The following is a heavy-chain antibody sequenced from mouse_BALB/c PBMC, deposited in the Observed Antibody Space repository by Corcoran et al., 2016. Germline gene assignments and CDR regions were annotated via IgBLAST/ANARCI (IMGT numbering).Heavy chain of an antibody. CDR1: GFNIKDTY. CDR3: ANWDWYFDV. D-gene: IGHD4-1*01. CDR2: IDPANGNT. J-gene: IGHJ1*01. Sequence: EVHLQQSGAELVKPGAAVKLTCTASGFNIKDTYMHWVRQRPEQGRAWIGRIDPANGNTKYDPKFPGKATITADTSSNTAYLQLSSLTSDDTAFYYRANWDWYFDVWGAGTTVTVSS. V-gene: IGHV14-3*02.